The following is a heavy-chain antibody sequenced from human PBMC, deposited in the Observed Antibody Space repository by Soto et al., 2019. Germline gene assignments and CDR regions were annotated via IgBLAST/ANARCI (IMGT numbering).Heavy chain of an antibody. CDR2: ISAYNGNT. V-gene: IGHV1-18*01. Sequence: QVQLVQSGAEVKKPGASVKVSCKASGYTFTSYGISWVRQAPGQGLEWMGWISAYNGNTNYAQKLQGRVTMTTDTSTTTAYMALRSLRSDDPAVYYCASDKDTERYWGGAEWGQGTLVTVSS. CDR3: ASDKDTERYWGGAE. D-gene: IGHD7-27*01. CDR1: GYTFTSYG. J-gene: IGHJ4*02.